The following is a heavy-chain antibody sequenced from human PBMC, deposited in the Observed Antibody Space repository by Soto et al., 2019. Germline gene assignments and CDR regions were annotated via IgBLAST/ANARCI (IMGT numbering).Heavy chain of an antibody. CDR1: GFTFSNNY. D-gene: IGHD7-27*01. J-gene: IGHJ4*02. CDR2: ISHDGSNK. CDR3: AKDLGMGTYFDY. V-gene: IGHV3-30*18. Sequence: PVGSLRLSCAASGFTFSNNYMSWVRQAPGKGLEWVAVISHDGSNKYYVDSVKGRFTISRDNSKNTLYLQMNSLRAEDTAVYYCAKDLGMGTYFDYWGQGALVTVSS.